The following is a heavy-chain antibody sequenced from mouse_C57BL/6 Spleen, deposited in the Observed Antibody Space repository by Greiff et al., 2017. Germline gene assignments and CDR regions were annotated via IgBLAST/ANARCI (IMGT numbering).Heavy chain of an antibody. CDR1: GYAFSSSW. CDR3: ARLETAQAPYYFDY. V-gene: IGHV1-82*01. CDR2: IYPGDGDT. Sequence: VQLQQSGPELVKPGASVKISCKASGYAFSSSWMNWVKQRPGKGLEWIGRIYPGDGDTNYNGKFKGKATLTADKSSSTAYMQLSSLTSEDSAVYFCARLETAQAPYYFDYWGQGTTLTVSS. J-gene: IGHJ2*01. D-gene: IGHD3-2*02.